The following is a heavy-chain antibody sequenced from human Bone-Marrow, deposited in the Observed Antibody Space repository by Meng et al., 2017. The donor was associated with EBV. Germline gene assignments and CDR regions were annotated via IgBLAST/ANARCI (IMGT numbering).Heavy chain of an antibody. D-gene: IGHD6-6*01. CDR2: IYHSGST. CDR3: AREGGFYSSSPDY. J-gene: IGHJ4*02. V-gene: IGHV4-4*02. Sequence: QGQQRQGGGVMLEPSATPSLTCAVYGYSISSLNWWSWVRQSPGKGLEWIGEIYHSGSTNYNPSLKSRVTISVDEPKNQFSLKLTSVTAADTAVYYCAREGGFYSSSPDYWGPGTLVTVSS. CDR1: GYSISSLNW.